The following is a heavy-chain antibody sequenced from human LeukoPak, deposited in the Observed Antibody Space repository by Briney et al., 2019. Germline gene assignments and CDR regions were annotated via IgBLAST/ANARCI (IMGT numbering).Heavy chain of an antibody. Sequence: GGSLRLSCAASGFTFSSNSMNWVRQALGKGLGWVSYICCSSRVIYYTDSVKGRFTISRDNAKNSLYLQMNSLRDEDTAVYYCAKDRPQRERDIPVDSWGQGTLVTVS. V-gene: IGHV3-48*02. D-gene: IGHD2-15*01. CDR2: ICCSSRVI. J-gene: IGHJ4*02. CDR3: AKDRPQRERDIPVDS. CDR1: GFTFSSNS.